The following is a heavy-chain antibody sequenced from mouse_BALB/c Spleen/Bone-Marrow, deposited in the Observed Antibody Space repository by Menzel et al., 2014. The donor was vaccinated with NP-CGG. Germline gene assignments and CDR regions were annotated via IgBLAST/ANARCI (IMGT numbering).Heavy chain of an antibody. CDR3: ARWEYYAMDY. CDR2: IDPANGNT. J-gene: IGHJ4*01. Sequence: EVQLQQSGAALVKPGASVKLSCTASGFNTKDTYMHWVKQRPEQGLEWIGRIDPANGNTKYDPKFQGKATITADTSSNTAYLQLSSLTSEDTAVYYCARWEYYAMDYWGQGTSVTVSA. D-gene: IGHD4-1*01. V-gene: IGHV14-3*02. CDR1: GFNTKDTY.